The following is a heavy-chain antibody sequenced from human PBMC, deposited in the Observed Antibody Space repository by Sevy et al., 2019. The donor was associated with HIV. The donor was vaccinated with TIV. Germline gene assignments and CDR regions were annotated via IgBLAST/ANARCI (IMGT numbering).Heavy chain of an antibody. CDR3: ARDRYYDASGYYYYYYGMDV. D-gene: IGHD3-22*01. CDR1: GLSVSDNY. Sequence: GGSLRLSCAASGLSVSDNYMNWVRQAPGKGLELVSVIYSDGRTYYADSVKGRFTISRDNSKNKLYLHMNNLRPEETAVYYCARDRYYDASGYYYYYYGMDVWGQGTTVTVSS. V-gene: IGHV3-66*01. CDR2: IYSDGRT. J-gene: IGHJ6*02.